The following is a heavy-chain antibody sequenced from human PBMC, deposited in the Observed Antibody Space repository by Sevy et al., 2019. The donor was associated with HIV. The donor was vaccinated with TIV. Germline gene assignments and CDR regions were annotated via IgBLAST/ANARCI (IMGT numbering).Heavy chain of an antibody. D-gene: IGHD6-19*01. CDR2: INYSGST. CDR1: GASISSSGYY. Sequence: SETLSLTCTVSGASISSSGYYWGWIRQPPGKGLEWIAIINYSGSTFYNPSLRSRVTISAETSKNHFSLDLNSVTAADTAIYYCAGPILTYNNGWSYYDYWGQGTVVTVSS. J-gene: IGHJ4*02. V-gene: IGHV4-39*01. CDR3: AGPILTYNNGWSYYDY.